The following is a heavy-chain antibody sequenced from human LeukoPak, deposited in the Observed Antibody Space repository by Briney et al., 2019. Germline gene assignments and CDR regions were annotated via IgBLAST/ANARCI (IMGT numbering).Heavy chain of an antibody. CDR1: GASFSGYY. CDR3: ARSDWFDP. CDR2: INHSGST. V-gene: IGHV4-34*01. Sequence: PSETLSLTCAVYGASFSGYYWSWIRQPPGKGLEWIGQINHSGSTNYNPSLKSRVTISVDTSKNQFSLNLSSVTAADTAAYYCARSDWFDPWGQGTLVTVSS. J-gene: IGHJ5*02.